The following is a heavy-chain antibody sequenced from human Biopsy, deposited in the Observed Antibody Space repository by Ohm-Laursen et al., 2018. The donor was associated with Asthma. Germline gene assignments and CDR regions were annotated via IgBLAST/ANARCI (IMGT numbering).Heavy chain of an antibody. CDR3: ARAVDYSHYYGIDV. CDR2: ISVYNGNT. V-gene: IGHV1-18*01. Sequence: ASVNVSCKTSGYTFNSAGITWARQAPGQGLEWMGCISVYNGNTKVAQKLQDRVTMITDTSTSTAYMELRSLRSDDTAVYFCARAVDYSHYYGIDVWGQGTTVTVS. J-gene: IGHJ6*02. CDR1: GYTFNSAG. D-gene: IGHD3-10*01.